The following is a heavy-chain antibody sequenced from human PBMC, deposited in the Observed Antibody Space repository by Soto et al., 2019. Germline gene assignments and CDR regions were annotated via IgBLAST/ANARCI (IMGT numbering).Heavy chain of an antibody. CDR1: GYSFTSYW. V-gene: IGHV5-51*01. Sequence: XESLKVSWKCSGYSFTSYWSGLVLQMPGKGLEWMGIIYPGDSDTRYSPSFQGQVTISADKSISTAYLQWSSLKASDTAMYYCARSQGGTYYDFWSAYTPYYGMDVWGQGTTVTVSS. CDR2: IYPGDSDT. CDR3: ARSQGGTYYDFWSAYTPYYGMDV. D-gene: IGHD3-3*01. J-gene: IGHJ6*02.